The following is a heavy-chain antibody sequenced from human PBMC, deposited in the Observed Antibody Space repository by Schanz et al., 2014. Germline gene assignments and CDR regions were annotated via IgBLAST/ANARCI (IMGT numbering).Heavy chain of an antibody. D-gene: IGHD3-16*01. CDR1: GFNFDDYG. Sequence: EGQLVESGGGLVQPGGSLRLSCVVSGFNFDDYGMSWVRQVPGKGLEWVSGINWNGGDTSYADSVKGRFIISRDNANNSLFLRMNSLRAEDTAVYYCASDYNYFETEAPWGQGTLVTVSS. CDR2: INWNGGDT. CDR3: ASDYNYFETEAP. J-gene: IGHJ5*02. V-gene: IGHV3-20*04.